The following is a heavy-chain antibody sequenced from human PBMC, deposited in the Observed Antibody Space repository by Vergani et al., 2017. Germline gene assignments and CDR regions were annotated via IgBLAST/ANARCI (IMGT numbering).Heavy chain of an antibody. CDR3: TTAWGLYYLHGEYFQY. V-gene: IGHV3-23*04. D-gene: IGHD3-10*01. Sequence: EVQLVESGGGLVQPGGSRRLSCAGAGFTFDTSTMAYVRQAPGKGLEWVATISSGGGDIFYADSVKGRFTISRDNSKNTLFLQMNSLKDEDTAVYYCTTAWGLYYLHGEYFQYWGRGTLVSVSS. CDR1: GFTFDTST. CDR2: ISSGGGDI. J-gene: IGHJ1*01.